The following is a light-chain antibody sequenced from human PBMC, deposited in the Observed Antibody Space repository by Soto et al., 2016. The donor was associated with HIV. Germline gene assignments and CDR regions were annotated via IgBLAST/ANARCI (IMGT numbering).Light chain of an antibody. V-gene: IGLV3-25*03. CDR1: ALPRQY. J-gene: IGLJ2*01. CDR3: QSADFIGLYVL. CDR2: KNT. Sequence: SYELTQPPSVSVSPGQTATITCPGDALPRQYAFWYQQKPGQAPVMIVSKNTERPSGVPERFSGSTSGTTITLTISRVQAEDEADYYCQSADFIGLYVLFGGGTTLTVL.